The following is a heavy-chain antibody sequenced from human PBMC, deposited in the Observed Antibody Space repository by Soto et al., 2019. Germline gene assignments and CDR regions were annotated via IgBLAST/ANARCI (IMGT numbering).Heavy chain of an antibody. Sequence: GGSLRLSCAASGFTFSSYWMHWVRQAPGKGLVWVSRINSDGSSTSYADSVKGRFTISRDNAKNTLYLQMNSLRAEDTAVYYCAKEYDFWSGYYIVHRGQGTLVTVPS. V-gene: IGHV3-74*01. D-gene: IGHD3-3*01. CDR3: AKEYDFWSGYYIVH. CDR1: GFTFSSYW. CDR2: INSDGSST. J-gene: IGHJ4*02.